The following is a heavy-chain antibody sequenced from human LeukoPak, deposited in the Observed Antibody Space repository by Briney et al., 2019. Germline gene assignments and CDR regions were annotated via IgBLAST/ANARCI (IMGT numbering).Heavy chain of an antibody. Sequence: PSETLSLTCAVYGGSFSGYYWSWIRQSPGKGLEWIGEINHSGSTNYNPSLKSRVTISVDTSKNQFSLKLSSVTAADTAVYYCASGRRSYGLMVAFDIWGQGTMVTVSS. J-gene: IGHJ3*02. D-gene: IGHD5-18*01. CDR2: INHSGST. CDR1: GGSFSGYY. V-gene: IGHV4-34*01. CDR3: ASGRRSYGLMVAFDI.